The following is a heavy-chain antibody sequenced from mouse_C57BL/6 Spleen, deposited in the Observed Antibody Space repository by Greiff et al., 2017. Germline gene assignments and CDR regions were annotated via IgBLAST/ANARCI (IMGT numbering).Heavy chain of an antibody. Sequence: QVQLQQPGAELVMPGASVKLSCKASGYTFTSYWMHWVKQRPGQGLEWIGEIDPSDSYTNYNQKFKGKSTLTVDKSSSPAYMQLSSLTSEDSAVYYCARSEDYYGSSYPYYAMDYWGQGTSVTVSS. CDR1: GYTFTSYW. J-gene: IGHJ4*01. D-gene: IGHD1-1*01. CDR2: IDPSDSYT. CDR3: ARSEDYYGSSYPYYAMDY. V-gene: IGHV1-69*01.